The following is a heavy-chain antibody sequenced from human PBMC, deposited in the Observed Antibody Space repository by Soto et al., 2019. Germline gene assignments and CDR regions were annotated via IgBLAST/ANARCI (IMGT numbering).Heavy chain of an antibody. CDR3: AKDREGGLRFLEWLLRGYFDY. D-gene: IGHD3-3*01. CDR2: ISGSGGST. Sequence: EVQLLESGGGLVQPGGSLRLSCAASGFTFSSYAMSWVRQAPGKGLEWVSAISGSGGSTYYADSVKGRFTISRDNSKNTLYPEMNSVRAEDTAVYYCAKDREGGLRFLEWLLRGYFDYWGQGPLVTVSS. J-gene: IGHJ4*02. CDR1: GFTFSSYA. V-gene: IGHV3-23*01.